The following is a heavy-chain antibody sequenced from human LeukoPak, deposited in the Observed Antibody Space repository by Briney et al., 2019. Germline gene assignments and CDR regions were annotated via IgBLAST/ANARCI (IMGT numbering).Heavy chain of an antibody. Sequence: GSLRLSCAASGFTFSSHWMSWVRQAPGKGLEWVANIKQDGRQRYYVDSVKGRFTISRDNAKNSLYLQMSSLRAEDTAVYYCARDYNWYFDLWGRGTLVTVS. J-gene: IGHJ2*01. CDR1: GFTFSSHW. CDR3: ARDYNWYFDL. CDR2: IKQDGRQR. D-gene: IGHD3-10*01. V-gene: IGHV3-7*05.